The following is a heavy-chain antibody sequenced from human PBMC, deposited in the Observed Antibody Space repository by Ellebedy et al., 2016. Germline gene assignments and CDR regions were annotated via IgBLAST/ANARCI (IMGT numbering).Heavy chain of an antibody. Sequence: GESLKISCKGSGYNFPTSWIGWVRQMPGKGLEWMGIIYPTNSDTRYSPPFQGQVTISADNSISAAYRQWSSLKASDTAMYYCVRNGGRGWFDPWGQGTLVTVSS. CDR1: GYNFPTSW. CDR3: VRNGGRGWFDP. CDR2: IYPTNSDT. D-gene: IGHD3-16*01. V-gene: IGHV5-51*01. J-gene: IGHJ5*02.